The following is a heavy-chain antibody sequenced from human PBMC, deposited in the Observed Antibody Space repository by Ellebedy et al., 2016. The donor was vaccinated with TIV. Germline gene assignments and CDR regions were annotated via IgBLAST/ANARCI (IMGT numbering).Heavy chain of an antibody. V-gene: IGHV4-34*01. CDR3: ARHVTMVRGGIGFDP. CDR2: INHSGST. D-gene: IGHD3-10*01. Sequence: GSLRLSCTVSGGSISGYYWSWIRQPPGKGLEWIGEINHSGSTNYNPSLKSRVTISVDTSKNQFSLKLSSVTAADTAVYYCARHVTMVRGGIGFDPWGQGTLVTVSS. CDR1: GGSISGYY. J-gene: IGHJ5*02.